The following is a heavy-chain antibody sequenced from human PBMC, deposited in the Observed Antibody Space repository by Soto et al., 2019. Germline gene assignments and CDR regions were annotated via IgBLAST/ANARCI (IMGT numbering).Heavy chain of an antibody. V-gene: IGHV3-33*01. CDR2: IWYDGSNK. J-gene: IGHJ3*02. D-gene: IGHD1-26*01. CDR3: AREGRSQILENDAFDI. CDR1: GFTFSSYG. Sequence: PGGSLRLSCAASGFTFSSYGMHWVRQAPGKGLEWVAVIWYDGSNKYYADSVKGRFTISRDNSKNTLYLQMNSLRAEDTAVYYCAREGRSQILENDAFDIWGQGTMVTVSS.